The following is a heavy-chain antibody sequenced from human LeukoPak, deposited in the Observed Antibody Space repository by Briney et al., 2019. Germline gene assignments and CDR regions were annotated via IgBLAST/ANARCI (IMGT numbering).Heavy chain of an antibody. CDR1: GFTFSSYA. V-gene: IGHV3-30-3*01. J-gene: IGHJ4*02. D-gene: IGHD2-15*01. CDR2: ISYDGSNK. CDR3: ARGGRGFAGFPPHYFDY. Sequence: PGRSLRLSCAASGFTFSSYAMHWVRQAPGKGLEWVAVISYDGSNKYYADSVKGRFTISRDNSKNTLYLQMNSLRAEDTAVYYCARGGRGFAGFPPHYFDYWGQGTLVTVSS.